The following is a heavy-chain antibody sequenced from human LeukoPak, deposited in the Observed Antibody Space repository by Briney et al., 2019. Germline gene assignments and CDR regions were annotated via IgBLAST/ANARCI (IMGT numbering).Heavy chain of an antibody. J-gene: IGHJ6*02. Sequence: GGSLRPSCAASGFSFSDYSMSWVRQAPGKGLEWVSGLGRSSKKYYAGSVKGRFSISRDNSKDTVYLQMNSLRDEDTAIYYCVKDRPCDTCMPMDAWGQGTTVTVSS. CDR3: VKDRPCDTCMPMDA. V-gene: IGHV3-23*01. D-gene: IGHD2-2*01. CDR2: LGRSSKK. CDR1: GFSFSDYS.